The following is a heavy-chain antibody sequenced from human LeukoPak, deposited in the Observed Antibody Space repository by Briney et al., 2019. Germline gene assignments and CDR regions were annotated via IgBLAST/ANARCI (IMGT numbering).Heavy chain of an antibody. J-gene: IGHJ4*02. Sequence: ASVKVSCKASGYTFTSYYMHWVRQAPGQGLEWMGIINPSGGSTSYAQKFQGRVTMTRDMSTSTVYMELSSLRSEDTAVYYCARGPSGGWYGNSLGHWGQGTLVTVSS. D-gene: IGHD6-19*01. CDR1: GYTFTSYY. CDR2: INPSGGST. V-gene: IGHV1-46*01. CDR3: ARGPSGGWYGNSLGH.